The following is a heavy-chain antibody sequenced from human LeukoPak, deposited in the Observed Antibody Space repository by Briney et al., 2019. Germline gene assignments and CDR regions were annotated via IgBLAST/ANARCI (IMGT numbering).Heavy chain of an antibody. CDR2: IIPILGIA. J-gene: IGHJ4*02. V-gene: IGHV1-69*04. Sequence: ASVKVSCKASVGTFSSYAISWVRQAPGQGLEWMGRIIPILGIANYAQKFQGRVTITADKSTSTAYMELSSLRSEDTAVYYCARDRAFSGSFGADWGQGTLVTVSS. CDR1: VGTFSSYA. D-gene: IGHD1-26*01. CDR3: ARDRAFSGSFGAD.